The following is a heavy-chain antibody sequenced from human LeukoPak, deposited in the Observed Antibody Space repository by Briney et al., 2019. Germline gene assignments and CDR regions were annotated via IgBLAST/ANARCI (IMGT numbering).Heavy chain of an antibody. V-gene: IGHV4-59*12. CDR3: ARGRVSSGGAFDI. Sequence: SETLSLTCTVSGGSISSYYWSWIRQPPGKGLEWIGEIYHSGSTNYNPSLKSRVTISVDKSKNQFSLKLSSVTAADTAVYYCARGRVSSGGAFDIWGQGTMVTVSS. CDR2: IYHSGST. J-gene: IGHJ3*02. CDR1: GGSISSYY. D-gene: IGHD2-15*01.